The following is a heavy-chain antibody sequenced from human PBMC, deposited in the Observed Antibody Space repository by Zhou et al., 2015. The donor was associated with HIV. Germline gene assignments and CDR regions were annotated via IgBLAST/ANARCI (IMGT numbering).Heavy chain of an antibody. J-gene: IGHJ4*02. Sequence: EVQLVESGGGLIKPGGSLRLSCAASAFTFNNYWMHWVRQVPGKGLVWVSLISWDGGSTYYADSVKGRFTISRDNSKNSLYLQMNSLRTEDTALYYCAKDSSRIVGASGLNYWGQGTLVTVSS. CDR2: ISWDGGST. CDR1: AFTFNNYW. D-gene: IGHD1-26*01. CDR3: AKDSSRIVGASGLNY. V-gene: IGHV3-43*02.